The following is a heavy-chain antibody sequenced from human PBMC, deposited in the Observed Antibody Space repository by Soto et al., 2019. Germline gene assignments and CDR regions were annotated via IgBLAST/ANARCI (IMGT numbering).Heavy chain of an antibody. V-gene: IGHV3-74*01. D-gene: IGHD3-10*01. J-gene: IGHJ1*01. CDR1: GFTFSTYW. CDR2: ISENGGIT. Sequence: GGSLRLSCAASGFTFSTYWMQWVRQVPGEGLVWVSSISENGGITTYADSVKGRFTISRDNAKNTLYLQMNGLRVEDTAIYYYAREYYSSGTHWGQGTLVTVSS. CDR3: AREYYSSGTH.